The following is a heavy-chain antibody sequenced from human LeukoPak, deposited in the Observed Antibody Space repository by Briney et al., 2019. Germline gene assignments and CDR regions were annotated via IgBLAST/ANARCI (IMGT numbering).Heavy chain of an antibody. V-gene: IGHV4-34*01. Sequence: PSETLSLTCAVYGGSFSGYYWNWIRQPPGKGLEWIGEINQSGSTNYNPSLKSRVTISFDTSKNQFSLKLSSVTAADTAVYYCARGRAFFDWSQGTLVTVSS. CDR3: ARGRAFFD. CDR1: GGSFSGYY. D-gene: IGHD3-3*02. J-gene: IGHJ4*02. CDR2: INQSGST.